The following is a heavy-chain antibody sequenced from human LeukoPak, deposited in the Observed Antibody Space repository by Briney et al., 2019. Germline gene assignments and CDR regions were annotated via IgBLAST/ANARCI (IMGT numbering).Heavy chain of an antibody. V-gene: IGHV3-48*01. CDR2: ISSSSSTI. CDR1: GFTFNSYG. D-gene: IGHD4-23*01. J-gene: IGHJ4*02. CDR3: ARETVGIDY. Sequence: QPGGSLRLSCAASGFTFNSYGMIWVRQAPGKGLEWVSYISSSSSTITYADSVRGRFTISRENAEKSLYLQMNSLRAEDTAVYYCARETVGIDYWGQGTLVTVSS.